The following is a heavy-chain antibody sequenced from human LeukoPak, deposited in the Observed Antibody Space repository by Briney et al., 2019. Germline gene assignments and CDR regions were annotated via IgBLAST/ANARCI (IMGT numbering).Heavy chain of an antibody. D-gene: IGHD2-15*01. Sequence: GGSLRLSCAASGFTFSNYEMNWVRQAPGKGLEWVSYISSSGTTIYYAERRFTISRDNAKNSLYLLMNSLRAEDTAIYYCVRGYCSGGSCYGGDYWCQGTLVTVSS. J-gene: IGHJ4*02. CDR2: ISSSGTTI. CDR3: VRGYCSGGSCYGGDY. V-gene: IGHV3-48*03. CDR1: GFTFSNYE.